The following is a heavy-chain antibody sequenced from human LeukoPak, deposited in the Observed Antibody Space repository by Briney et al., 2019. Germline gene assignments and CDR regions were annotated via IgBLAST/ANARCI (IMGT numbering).Heavy chain of an antibody. CDR3: ARSQWATVTAGYDY. CDR2: ISSSSSYR. Sequence: GGPLRLSCAASGFTFSDYYMNWIRQAPGKGLERVSYISSSSSYRNYADSVKGRFTISRDNAKNSLYLRMNSLRAEDTAVYYCARSQWATVTAGYDYWGQGTLVTVSS. J-gene: IGHJ4*02. D-gene: IGHD4-17*01. CDR1: GFTFSDYY. V-gene: IGHV3-11*06.